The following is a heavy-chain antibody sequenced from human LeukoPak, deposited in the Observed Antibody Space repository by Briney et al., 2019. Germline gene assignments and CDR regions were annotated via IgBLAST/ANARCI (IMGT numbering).Heavy chain of an antibody. Sequence: GGSLRLSCAASGFTLSSYEMNWVRQAPGKGLEWVSYISSSGSTIYYADSVKGRFTISRDNAKNSLYLQMNSLRAEDTAVYYCARDFDYGDYHNWFDPWGQGTLVTVSS. D-gene: IGHD4-17*01. V-gene: IGHV3-48*03. J-gene: IGHJ5*02. CDR2: ISSSGSTI. CDR1: GFTLSSYE. CDR3: ARDFDYGDYHNWFDP.